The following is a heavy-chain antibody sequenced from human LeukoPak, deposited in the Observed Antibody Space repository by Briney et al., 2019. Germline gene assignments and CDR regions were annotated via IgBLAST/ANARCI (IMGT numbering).Heavy chain of an antibody. CDR2: INTDGTTT. V-gene: IGHV3-74*01. CDR1: GFTFSNYA. D-gene: IGHD6-19*01. CDR3: AGMVAGGTTDY. J-gene: IGHJ4*02. Sequence: PGGSLRLSCAASGFTFSNYAMNWVRQAPGKGLVWVSRINTDGTTTHYADSVKGRFTISRDNAKNSLYLQMNSLRAEDTAVYYCAGMVAGGTTDYWGQGTLVTVSS.